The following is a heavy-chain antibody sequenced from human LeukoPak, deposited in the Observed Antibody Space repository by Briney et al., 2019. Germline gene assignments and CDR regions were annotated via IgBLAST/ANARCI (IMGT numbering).Heavy chain of an antibody. CDR2: INSDGSST. Sequence: GGSLRLSCAASGFTFSSYWMHWVRQAPGKGLVWVSRINSDGSSTSYADSVKGRSTISRDNAENTLYLQMNSLRAEDTAVYYCARAPLPTYYYYYGMDVWGQGTTVTVSS. CDR3: ARAPLPTYYYYYGMDV. CDR1: GFTFSSYW. V-gene: IGHV3-74*01. J-gene: IGHJ6*02.